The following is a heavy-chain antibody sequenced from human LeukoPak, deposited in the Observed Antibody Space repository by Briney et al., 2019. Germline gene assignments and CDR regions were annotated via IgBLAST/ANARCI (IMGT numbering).Heavy chain of an antibody. V-gene: IGHV3-74*01. CDR2: INSDGSST. J-gene: IGHJ6*03. Sequence: GGSLRLSCAASGFTFSSYWMSWVRQAPGKGLVWVSRINSDGSSTSYADSVKGRFTISRDNAKNTLYLQMNSLRAEDTAVYYCARDGVFWNGDLRSYYYYYYMDVWGKGTTVTVSS. CDR1: GFTFSSYW. CDR3: ARDGVFWNGDLRSYYYYYYMDV. D-gene: IGHD4-17*01.